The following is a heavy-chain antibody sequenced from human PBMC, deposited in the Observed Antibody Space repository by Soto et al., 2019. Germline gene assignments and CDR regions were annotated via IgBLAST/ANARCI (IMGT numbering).Heavy chain of an antibody. D-gene: IGHD3-10*01. CDR3: ALLWFGEDYMDV. J-gene: IGHJ6*03. Sequence: GGSLRLSCAASGFTFSDYYMSWIRQAPGKGLEWVSYISSSSSYTNYADSVKGRFTISRDNAKNSLYLQMNSLRAEDTAVYYCALLWFGEDYMDVWGKGTTVTVSS. CDR1: GFTFSDYY. CDR2: ISSSSSYT. V-gene: IGHV3-11*06.